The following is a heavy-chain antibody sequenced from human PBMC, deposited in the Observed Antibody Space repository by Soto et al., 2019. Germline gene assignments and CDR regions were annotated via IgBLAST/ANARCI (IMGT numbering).Heavy chain of an antibody. J-gene: IGHJ6*02. CDR2: ISGSGGST. D-gene: IGHD2-2*01. CDR3: TRGQEYQLLFDYYGMDV. V-gene: IGHV3-23*01. CDR1: GFPFSNYA. Sequence: HPGGSLRLSCVASGFPFSNYAMTWVRQAPGKGLEWVSAISGSGGSTYYADSVKGRFTISRDNSKNTLYLQMNSLRAEDTAVYYCTRGQEYQLLFDYYGMDVWGQGTTVTVSS.